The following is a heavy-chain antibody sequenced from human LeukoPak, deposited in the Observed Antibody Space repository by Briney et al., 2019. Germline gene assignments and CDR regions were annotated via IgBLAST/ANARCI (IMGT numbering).Heavy chain of an antibody. CDR2: INTNTGNP. Sequence: ASVKLSCTAAGYTVTSYAMTWVRRAPGQRLEWMGGINTNTGNPTYAKDFTGRWVFSLYTSVSTAYLQISTLKAEATGVYSCARERPGVIFDYWGQGTLVTVSS. J-gene: IGHJ4*02. D-gene: IGHD3-10*01. CDR3: ARERPGVIFDY. CDR1: GYTVTSYA. V-gene: IGHV7-4-1*02.